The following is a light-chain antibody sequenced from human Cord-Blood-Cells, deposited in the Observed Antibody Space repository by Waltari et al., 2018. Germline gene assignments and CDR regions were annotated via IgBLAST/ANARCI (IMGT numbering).Light chain of an antibody. Sequence: SSELTQDPAVSVALGQTVRITCHGDRPRSYSASWYQQKPGQLPVLVIYGKNNRPSGIPDRFSGSSSGNTASLTITGAQAEDEADYYCNSRDSSGNHLVFGGGTKLTVL. V-gene: IGLV3-19*01. J-gene: IGLJ3*02. CDR2: GKN. CDR1: RPRSYS. CDR3: NSRDSSGNHLV.